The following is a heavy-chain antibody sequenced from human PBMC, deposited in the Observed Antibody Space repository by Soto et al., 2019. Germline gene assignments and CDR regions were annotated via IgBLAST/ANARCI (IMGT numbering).Heavy chain of an antibody. D-gene: IGHD2-2*01. CDR1: ALTFTSHA. Sequence: GSLRPSCAASALTFTSHAMQWVRQTPGKGLGWVAAISYDEIDKKYASSVKGRFTVSRDNVKNTLSLQMNSLRPEDTAVYYCAKDSGYQLPDNYFYYGLDVWGQGTTVTVSS. CDR3: AKDSGYQLPDNYFYYGLDV. CDR2: ISYDEIDK. V-gene: IGHV3-30*18. J-gene: IGHJ6*02.